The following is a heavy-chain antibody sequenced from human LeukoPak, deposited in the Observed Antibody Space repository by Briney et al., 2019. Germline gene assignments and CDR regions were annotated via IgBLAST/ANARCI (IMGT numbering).Heavy chain of an antibody. Sequence: SETLSLTCTVSGGSISGYYWSWIRQPPGKGLEWIGYIYYSGSTNYNPSLKSRVTISVDTSKNQFSLRLSSVTAADTAVYYCARPWRGSSSCTCFDYRGQGALVTVSS. D-gene: IGHD6-13*01. CDR1: GGSISGYY. V-gene: IGHV4-59*08. CDR2: IYYSGST. CDR3: ARPWRGSSSCTCFDY. J-gene: IGHJ4*02.